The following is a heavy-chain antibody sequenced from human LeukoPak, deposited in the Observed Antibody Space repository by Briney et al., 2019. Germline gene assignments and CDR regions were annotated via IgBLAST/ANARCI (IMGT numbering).Heavy chain of an antibody. J-gene: IGHJ2*01. CDR2: IKQDGSEK. Sequence: GSLRLSCAASGFTFSSYWMSWVRQAPGKGLEWVANIKQDGSEKYYVDSVKGRFTISRDNAKNSLYLQMNSLRAEDTAVYYCARGILAGYWYFDLWGRGTLVTVFS. V-gene: IGHV3-7*01. CDR3: ARGILAGYWYFDL. CDR1: GFTFSSYW. D-gene: IGHD2-15*01.